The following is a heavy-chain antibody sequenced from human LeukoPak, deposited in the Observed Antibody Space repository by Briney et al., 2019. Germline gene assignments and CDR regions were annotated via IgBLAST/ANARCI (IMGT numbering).Heavy chain of an antibody. CDR2: INPNSGGT. D-gene: IGHD4-23*01. Sequence: ASVKVSCKASGYTFTGYYMHWVRQAPGQGLEWMGRINPNSGGTNYAQKFQGRVTMTRDTSISTAYMELSSLRSEDTAVYYCARGGNSDYYYYMDVWGKGTTVTVSS. CDR3: ARGGNSDYYYYMDV. CDR1: GYTFTGYY. V-gene: IGHV1-2*06. J-gene: IGHJ6*03.